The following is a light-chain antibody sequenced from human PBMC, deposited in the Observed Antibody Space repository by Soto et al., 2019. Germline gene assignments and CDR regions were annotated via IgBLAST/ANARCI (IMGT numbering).Light chain of an antibody. CDR1: QSINDN. Sequence: EIVMTQSPATLSLSPGERATLSCRASQSINDNLAWYQQKPGQAPRLLMFRTSTRATGFPARFSAGGSGTDFNLTISSMPSEDFAVYFCQTVDKRPLFGQGTRLEIK. J-gene: IGKJ5*01. CDR3: QTVDKRPL. V-gene: IGKV3-15*01. CDR2: RTS.